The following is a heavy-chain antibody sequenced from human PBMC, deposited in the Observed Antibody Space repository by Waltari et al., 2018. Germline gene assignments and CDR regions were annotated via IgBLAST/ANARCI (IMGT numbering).Heavy chain of an antibody. Sequence: QVQLVQSGAEVKKPGASVKVSCKASGYTFSNFAIHWVRQAPGQRLEWMGWITAGNDNTKYSQKFQGRLTITRDTSASTAYMELGSLTSEDTAVYYCAAFTSGWSYGMDVWGQGTTVTVSS. CDR2: ITAGNDNT. V-gene: IGHV1-3*01. CDR3: AAFTSGWSYGMDV. J-gene: IGHJ6*02. D-gene: IGHD6-19*01. CDR1: GYTFSNFA.